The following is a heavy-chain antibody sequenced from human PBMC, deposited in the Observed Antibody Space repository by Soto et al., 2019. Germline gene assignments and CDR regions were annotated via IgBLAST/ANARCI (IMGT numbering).Heavy chain of an antibody. Sequence: QMQLVQSGAEVKKPGSSVRVSCKASGGTFGNFGISWVRQAPGQGLEWMGGTIPIFDTPHYAEKFRDRVTISSDATSTAYLELTSLTSEDTATYYCARDREDGSGTKYNWFDSRGQGTLVTVSS. CDR3: ARDREDGSGTKYNWFDS. J-gene: IGHJ5*01. CDR1: GGTFGNFG. CDR2: TIPIFDTP. D-gene: IGHD3-10*01. V-gene: IGHV1-69*01.